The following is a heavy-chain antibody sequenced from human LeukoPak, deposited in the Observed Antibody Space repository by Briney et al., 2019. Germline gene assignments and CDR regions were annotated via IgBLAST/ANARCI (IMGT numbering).Heavy chain of an antibody. Sequence: GGSVRLSCAASGFIFSSYGMHWVRQTPGKGLEWVAFIRYDVSNTYYADSVKGRFTISRDNSKDTVYLEMNSLRAEDTAVYYCAKDKSGVWLQLLFDYWGQGTLVTVSS. CDR3: AKDKSGVWLQLLFDY. D-gene: IGHD6-19*01. CDR1: GFIFSSYG. CDR2: IRYDVSNT. J-gene: IGHJ4*02. V-gene: IGHV3-30*02.